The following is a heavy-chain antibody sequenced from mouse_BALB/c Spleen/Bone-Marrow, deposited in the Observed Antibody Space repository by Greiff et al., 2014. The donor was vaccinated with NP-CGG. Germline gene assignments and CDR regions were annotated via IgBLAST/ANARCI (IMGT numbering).Heavy chain of an antibody. CDR2: IYPGDGDT. J-gene: IGHJ2*01. Sequence: VQLQQSGAELARPGASVKLSCKASGYTFTSYWMQWVKQRPGQGLEWMGAIYPGDGDTGYTQKFKGKATLTADKSSTTAYMQLSSLTSEDSAVYYCARNFPFDYWGQGTTLTVSS. V-gene: IGHV1-87*01. CDR1: GYTFTSYW. CDR3: ARNFPFDY.